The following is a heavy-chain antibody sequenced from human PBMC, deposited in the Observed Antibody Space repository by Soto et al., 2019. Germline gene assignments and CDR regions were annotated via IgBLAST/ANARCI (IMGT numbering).Heavy chain of an antibody. Sequence: QLQLQESGSGLVKPSQTLSLTSAVSGGSISSGGYSWSWIRQPPGKSLEWIGYIYHSGSTYYNPSLKSRGILSVDRYKHQFSRKLRSVTAADTAVYYWVRYGGVEAVIEHPAGWFDPWGQGTLVTVSS. CDR3: VRYGGVEAVIEHPAGWFDP. V-gene: IGHV4-30-2*01. CDR1: GGSISSGGYS. D-gene: IGHD3-22*01. CDR2: IYHSGST. J-gene: IGHJ5*02.